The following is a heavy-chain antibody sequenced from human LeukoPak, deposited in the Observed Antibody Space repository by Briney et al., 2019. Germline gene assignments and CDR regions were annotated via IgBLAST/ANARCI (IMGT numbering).Heavy chain of an antibody. Sequence: ASVKVSCMASGYTFNTHGLSWVRQAPGQGLEWMGSISTYNGITKVVENLKGRVTMTTDTSTSTAYMELRSLTSDDTAVYYCARGIRGLGGAFYLDLWGQGTLVTVSS. J-gene: IGHJ4*02. CDR3: ARGIRGLGGAFYLDL. CDR2: ISTYNGIT. D-gene: IGHD3-3*02. CDR1: GYTFNTHG. V-gene: IGHV1-18*01.